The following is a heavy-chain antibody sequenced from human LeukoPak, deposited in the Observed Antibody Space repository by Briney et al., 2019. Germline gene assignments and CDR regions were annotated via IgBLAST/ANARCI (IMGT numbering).Heavy chain of an antibody. CDR2: IYYSGST. D-gene: IGHD3-3*01. J-gene: IGHJ5*02. V-gene: IGHV4-31*03. Sequence: SSETLSLTCTVSGGSISSGGYYWSWIRQHPGKGLEWIGYIYYSGSTYYNPSLKSRVTISVDTSKNQFSLKLSSVTAADTAVYYCARARTYYDFWSGYLSWFDPWGQGTLVTVSS. CDR3: ARARTYYDFWSGYLSWFDP. CDR1: GGSISSGGYY.